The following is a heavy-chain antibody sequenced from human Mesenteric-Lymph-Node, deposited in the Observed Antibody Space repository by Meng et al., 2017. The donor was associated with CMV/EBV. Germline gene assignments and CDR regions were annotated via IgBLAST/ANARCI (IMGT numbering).Heavy chain of an antibody. V-gene: IGHV1-18*04. CDR3: ARRGYCSSTSCFPFDY. Sequence: SGYTFTGYYIHWVRQAPGQGLEWMGWISTYNGNTNYAQKLQGRVTMTTDTSTSTAYMELRSLRSDDTAVYYCARRGYCSSTSCFPFDYWGQGTLVTVSS. CDR1: GYTFTGYY. J-gene: IGHJ4*02. CDR2: ISTYNGNT. D-gene: IGHD2-2*01.